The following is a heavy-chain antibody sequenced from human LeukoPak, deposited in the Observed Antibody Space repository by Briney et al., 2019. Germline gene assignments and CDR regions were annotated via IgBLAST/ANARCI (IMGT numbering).Heavy chain of an antibody. CDR2: INHSGST. D-gene: IGHD1-7*01. CDR3: ARRGRELFY. V-gene: IGHV4-34*01. CDR1: GGSFSGYY. Sequence: PSETQSLTCAVYGGSFSGYYWSWIRQPPGKGLEWIGEINHSGSTNYNPSLKSRVTISVDTSKNQFSLKLSSVTAADTAVYYCARRGRELFYWGQGTLVTVSS. J-gene: IGHJ4*02.